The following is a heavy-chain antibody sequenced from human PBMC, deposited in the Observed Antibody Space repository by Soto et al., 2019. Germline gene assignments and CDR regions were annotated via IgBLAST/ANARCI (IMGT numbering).Heavy chain of an antibody. CDR3: ATHEDASTFDY. Sequence: QVQLQESGPGLVKPSGTLSLTCGISGDSITSPNWWTWLRPPPGEGLVWIGEIYHSGSTNYNPFLNSRVTLALHTSTNQFSLRLRSLTAADTGIYYCATHEDASTFDYWGQGLLVTVSS. CDR1: GDSITSPNW. CDR2: IYHSGST. V-gene: IGHV4-4*02. D-gene: IGHD6-6*01. J-gene: IGHJ4*02.